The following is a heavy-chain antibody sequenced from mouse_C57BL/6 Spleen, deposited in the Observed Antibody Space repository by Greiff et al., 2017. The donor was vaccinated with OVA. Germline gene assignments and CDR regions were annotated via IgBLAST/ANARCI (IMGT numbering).Heavy chain of an antibody. CDR2: IYWDDDK. J-gene: IGHJ4*01. D-gene: IGHD2-3*01. CDR1: GFSLSTSGMG. Sequence: QVTLKECGPGILQSSQTLSLTCSFSGFSLSTSGMGVSWIRQPSGKGLEWLAHIYWDDDKRYNPSLKSRLTISKDTSRNQVFLKITSVDTADTATYYCARRSMMRGYYAMDYWGQGTSVTVSS. V-gene: IGHV8-12*01. CDR3: ARRSMMRGYYAMDY.